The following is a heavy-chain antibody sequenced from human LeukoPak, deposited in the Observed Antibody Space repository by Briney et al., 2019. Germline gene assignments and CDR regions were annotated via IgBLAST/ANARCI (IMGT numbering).Heavy chain of an antibody. CDR2: IIPILGIA. CDR1: GGTFCSYT. D-gene: IGHD6-6*01. Sequence: ASVKVSCKASGGTFCSYTISWVRQAPGQGLEWMGRIIPILGIANYAQKFQGRVTITADKSTSTAYMELSSLRSEDTAVYYCARGEQLRSFDPWGQGTLVTVSS. V-gene: IGHV1-69*02. CDR3: ARGEQLRSFDP. J-gene: IGHJ5*02.